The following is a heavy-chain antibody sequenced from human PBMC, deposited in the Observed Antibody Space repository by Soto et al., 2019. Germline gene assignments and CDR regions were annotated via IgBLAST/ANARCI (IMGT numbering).Heavy chain of an antibody. CDR2: IFFSGRT. J-gene: IGHJ5*02. CDR3: ARLTGMTTANKDRGYDP. Sequence: SETLSLTCTVSGGSISSNSHHWDWIRQPPGKGPEWIGSIFFSGRTYYNPSLKSRVTISVDTSKSQFSLAMNYVTAADTAVYYCARLTGMTTANKDRGYDPWGQGTLVTVSS. V-gene: IGHV4-39*01. CDR1: GGSISSNSHH. D-gene: IGHD4-17*01.